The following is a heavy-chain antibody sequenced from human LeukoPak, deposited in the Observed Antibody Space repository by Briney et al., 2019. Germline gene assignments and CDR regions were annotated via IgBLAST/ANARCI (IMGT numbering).Heavy chain of an antibody. J-gene: IGHJ4*02. CDR1: GYTFTGYY. V-gene: IGHV1-2*02. CDR2: INPNSGGT. CDR3: ARVSTDYGDYEFDY. D-gene: IGHD4-17*01. Sequence: ASVKVSCKASGYTFTGYYVHWVRQAPGQGLEWMGWINPNSGGTNYAQKFQGRVTMTRDTSIRTAYMELSSLRSDDTAVYYCARVSTDYGDYEFDYWGQGTLATVSS.